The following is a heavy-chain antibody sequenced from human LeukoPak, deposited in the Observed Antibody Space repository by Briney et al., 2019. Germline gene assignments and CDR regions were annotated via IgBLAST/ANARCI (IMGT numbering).Heavy chain of an antibody. Sequence: SETLSLTCTVSGGSISTYYWSWIRQPPGKGLEWIGYIYYTGSTNYNPSLKSRVTISVDTSKNQFSLKLSSVTAADTAVYYCARGQTYYYGSGSHAFDIWGQETMVSVSS. CDR3: ARGQTYYYGSGSHAFDI. CDR2: IYYTGST. J-gene: IGHJ3*02. CDR1: GGSISTYY. V-gene: IGHV4-59*01. D-gene: IGHD3-10*01.